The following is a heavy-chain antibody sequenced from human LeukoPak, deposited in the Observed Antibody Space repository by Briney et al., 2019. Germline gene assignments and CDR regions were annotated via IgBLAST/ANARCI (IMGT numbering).Heavy chain of an antibody. J-gene: IGHJ4*02. CDR2: INPNSGGT. CDR1: GYTFTGYY. CDR3: ASGAVYTAMVPDPLDY. D-gene: IGHD5-18*01. V-gene: IGHV1-2*02. Sequence: ASVKVSCKASGYTFTGYYMHWVRHAPGQGLEWMGWINPNSGGTNYAQKFQGRVTMTRDTSISTAYMELSRLRSDDTAVYYCASGAVYTAMVPDPLDYWGQGTLVTVSS.